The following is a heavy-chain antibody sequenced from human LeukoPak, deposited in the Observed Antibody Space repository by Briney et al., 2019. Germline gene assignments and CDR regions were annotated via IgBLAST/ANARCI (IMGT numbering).Heavy chain of an antibody. CDR2: IIPILGIA. Sequence: GASVKVSCKASGGTFSSYAISWVRQAPGQGLEWMGRIIPILGIANYAQKFQGRVTITADKSTSTAYMELSSLRSEDTAVYYCARDRGALQNPYGSGRKGPYYFDYWGQGTLVTVSS. CDR1: GGTFSSYA. D-gene: IGHD3-10*01. J-gene: IGHJ4*02. CDR3: ARDRGALQNPYGSGRKGPYYFDY. V-gene: IGHV1-69*04.